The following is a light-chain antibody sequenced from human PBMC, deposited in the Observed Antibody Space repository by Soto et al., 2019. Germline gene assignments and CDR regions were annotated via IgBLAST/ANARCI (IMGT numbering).Light chain of an antibody. V-gene: IGKV2-28*01. CDR2: LGS. CDR3: MQALQTPRT. Sequence: DIVMTQSPLSLPVTPGEPASISCRSSQSLLHSNGYNYLDWYLQKPGQSPQLLIYLGSNRASGVPDRFSGSGSGTDFTLIISRLETVDVGVYYCMQALQTPRTFGQGTKVETK. CDR1: QSLLHSNGYNY. J-gene: IGKJ1*01.